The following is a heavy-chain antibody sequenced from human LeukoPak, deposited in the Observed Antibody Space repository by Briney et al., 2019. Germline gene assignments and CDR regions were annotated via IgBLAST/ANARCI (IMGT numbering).Heavy chain of an antibody. CDR2: IHYTGAT. J-gene: IGHJ4*02. D-gene: IGHD3-9*01. CDR1: GGSISGYY. CDR3: TRGNILSGYCFDF. V-gene: IGHV4-34*01. Sequence: SETLSLTCAVRGGSISGYYWSWIRQPPGKGLEWVGEIHYTGATSYNPSLKSRATISIETSKNQVSLRLSSVTAADTAVYYCTRGNILSGYCFDFWGQGALVTVSS.